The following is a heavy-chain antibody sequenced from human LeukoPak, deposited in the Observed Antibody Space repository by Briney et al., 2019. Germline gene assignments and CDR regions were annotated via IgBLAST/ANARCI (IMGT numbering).Heavy chain of an antibody. CDR1: GYTFTSYG. Sequence: ASVKVSCTASGYTFTSYGISWVRQAPGQGLEWMGWINPNSGGTNYAQKFQGRVTMTRDTSISTAYMELSRLRSDDTAEYYCARALYYDSSGYYSSSYYYFQHWGQGTLVTVSS. CDR2: INPNSGGT. D-gene: IGHD3-22*01. CDR3: ARALYYDSSGYYSSSYYYFQH. J-gene: IGHJ1*01. V-gene: IGHV1-2*02.